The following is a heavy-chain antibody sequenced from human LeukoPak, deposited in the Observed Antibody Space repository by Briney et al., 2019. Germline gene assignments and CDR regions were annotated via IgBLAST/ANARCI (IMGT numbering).Heavy chain of an antibody. Sequence: ASVKVSCKASGYTFTDYYVHWVRQAPGQGLEWMGLINPNDGYTNFAPKFQDRVTMTRDTSITTAYTKLSSLRSDDTAVYYCARDRPHNWFDPWGQGTLVTVSS. V-gene: IGHV1-2*02. J-gene: IGHJ5*02. CDR1: GYTFTDYY. CDR3: ARDRPHNWFDP. CDR2: INPNDGYT.